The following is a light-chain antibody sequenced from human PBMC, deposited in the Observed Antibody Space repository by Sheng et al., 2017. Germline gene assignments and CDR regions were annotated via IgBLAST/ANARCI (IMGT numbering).Light chain of an antibody. CDR1: GNIASSY. CDR2: GGS. J-gene: IGKJ3*01. Sequence: ETVLTQSPGTLSLFPGDRAILSCVASGNIASSYISWYQLKPGQAPRLLVSGGSTRAPGIPDRFSGSGAGRTFTLTIAAVEPEDFAVYYCQHYGPSVFGSGTKVEVK. CDR3: QHYGPSV. V-gene: IGKV3-20*01.